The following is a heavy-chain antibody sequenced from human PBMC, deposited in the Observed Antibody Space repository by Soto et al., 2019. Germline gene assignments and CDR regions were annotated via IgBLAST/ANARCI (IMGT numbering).Heavy chain of an antibody. CDR3: AKADYYYASGSYYNPDF. CDR2: ISHSGTST. D-gene: IGHD3-10*01. V-gene: IGHV3-23*01. Sequence: GGSLRLSCAASGFTFSSFAMNWVRQAPGKGLEWVSAISHSGTSTYYADSVKGRFTISRDNSKNTLYLQMNSMRAEDTAVYYCAKADYYYASGSYYNPDFWGQGTLVTVSS. CDR1: GFTFSSFA. J-gene: IGHJ4*02.